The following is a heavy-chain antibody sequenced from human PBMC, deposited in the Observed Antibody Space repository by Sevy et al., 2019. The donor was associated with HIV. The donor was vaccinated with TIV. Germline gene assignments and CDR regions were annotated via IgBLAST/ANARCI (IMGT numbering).Heavy chain of an antibody. D-gene: IGHD3-22*01. V-gene: IGHV4-59*11. CDR1: GRPISSHY. CDR2: FYYTGIT. CDR3: ARLPSPYYDSSGDLIREYYFDS. J-gene: IGHJ4*02. Sequence: SETLSLICTVSGRPISSHYWNWIRQTPGKGLEWIGSFYYTGITNYNPSLKSRVTMSADTSKNRVSLKLNSVTAADTAVYYCARLPSPYYDSSGDLIREYYFDSWGQGTLVTVSS.